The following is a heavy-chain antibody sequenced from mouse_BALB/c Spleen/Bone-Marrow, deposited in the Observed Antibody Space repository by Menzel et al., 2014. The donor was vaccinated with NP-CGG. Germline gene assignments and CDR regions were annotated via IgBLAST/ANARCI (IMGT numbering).Heavy chain of an antibody. Sequence: DVQLQESGGGLVQPGGSLRLSCATSGFTFTDYYMNWVRQPPGKALEWLGFIRNKAYGYTTEYSASVKGRFTISRDNSQGILYLQMNSLRAEDSATYYCARDMGGIPFDSWGQGTTLTVSS. V-gene: IGHV7-3*02. D-gene: IGHD4-1*01. J-gene: IGHJ2*01. CDR3: ARDMGGIPFDS. CDR1: GFTFTDYY. CDR2: IRNKAYGYTT.